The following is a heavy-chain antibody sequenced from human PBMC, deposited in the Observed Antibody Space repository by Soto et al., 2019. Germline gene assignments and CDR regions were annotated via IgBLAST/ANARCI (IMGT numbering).Heavy chain of an antibody. CDR3: EREEGIAAAPIN. V-gene: IGHV3-74*01. CDR2: MNSDGSST. CDR1: GFTFSSFW. Sequence: GGSLRLSCAASGFTFSSFWMHWVRQAPGKGLVWVSRMNSDGSSTSYADSGKGRFTTSRDNAKNTLFLQMNSLTAEDTAFYYCEREEGIAAAPINWGQGTLVTVSS. J-gene: IGHJ4*02. D-gene: IGHD6-13*01.